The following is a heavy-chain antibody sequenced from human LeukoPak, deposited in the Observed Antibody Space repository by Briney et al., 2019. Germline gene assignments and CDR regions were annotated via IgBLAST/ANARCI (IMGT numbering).Heavy chain of an antibody. V-gene: IGHV4-4*07. CDR3: ARDRPWRAFDI. CDR2: IYTSGSI. D-gene: IGHD3-3*01. CDR1: GDSISSYY. Sequence: SETLSPTCTVSGDSISSYYWSWIRQPAGKGLEWIGRIYTSGSINYNPSLKSRVTMSVDTSKNQFSLKLSSVTAADTAVYYCARDRPWRAFDIWGQGTMVTVSS. J-gene: IGHJ3*02.